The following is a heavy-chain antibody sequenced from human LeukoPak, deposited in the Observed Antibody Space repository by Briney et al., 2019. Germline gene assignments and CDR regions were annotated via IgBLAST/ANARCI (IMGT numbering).Heavy chain of an antibody. J-gene: IGHJ4*02. CDR3: TRTRWATGTITDY. V-gene: IGHV3-49*03. CDR1: GFTFGDYA. D-gene: IGHD1-1*01. Sequence: PGGSLRLSCTASGFTFGDYAMSWFRQAPGKGLEWVGFITSKAYIGTTKYAASVKGRFTISRDDSNSIAYLQMNSLKTEDTALYFCTRTRWATGTITDYWGQGTLVTVSS. CDR2: ITSKAYIGTT.